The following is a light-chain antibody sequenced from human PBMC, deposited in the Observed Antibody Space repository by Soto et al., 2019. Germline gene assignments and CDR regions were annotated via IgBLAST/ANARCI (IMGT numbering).Light chain of an antibody. CDR3: SSYTNTNTRV. J-gene: IGLJ1*01. CDR2: EVS. V-gene: IGLV2-14*01. Sequence: QSVPTQPASVSASPGQSITISCTGTSSDVGAYNYVSWYQRHPGKAPKLLIFEVSYRPSGVSSRFSGSKSGNTASLTISGLQAEDEADYYCSSYTNTNTRVFGSGTKVTVL. CDR1: SSDVGAYNY.